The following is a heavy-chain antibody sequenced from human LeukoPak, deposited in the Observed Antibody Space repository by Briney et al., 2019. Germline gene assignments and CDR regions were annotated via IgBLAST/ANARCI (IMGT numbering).Heavy chain of an antibody. D-gene: IGHD3-10*01. Sequence: SETLSLTCTVSGDSISKSSYYWGWIRQPPGKGLEWIGSIYNSGTTYYSPSLKSRVTISVDTSKNQVTLKVTSVTAADTAMYYCARHSHGSGSYRSSWGQGTLVIVSS. J-gene: IGHJ4*02. CDR3: ARHSHGSGSYRSS. V-gene: IGHV4-39*01. CDR1: GDSISKSSYY. CDR2: IYNSGTT.